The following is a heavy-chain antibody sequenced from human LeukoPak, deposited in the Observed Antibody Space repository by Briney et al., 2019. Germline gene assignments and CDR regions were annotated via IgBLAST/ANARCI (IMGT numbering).Heavy chain of an antibody. D-gene: IGHD6-13*01. J-gene: IGHJ4*02. V-gene: IGHV4-4*02. CDR3: ARTRGYSSSGGDY. Sequence: SETLSLTCAVSGGSISSSNWWSWVRQPPGKGLEWIGEIYHSGSTNYNPSLKSRVTISVDKSKNQFSLKLSSVTAADTAVYYCARTRGYSSSGGDYWGQGTLVTVSS. CDR2: IYHSGST. CDR1: GGSISSSNW.